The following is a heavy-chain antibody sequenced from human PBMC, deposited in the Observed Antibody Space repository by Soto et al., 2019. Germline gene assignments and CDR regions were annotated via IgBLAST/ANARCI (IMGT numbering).Heavy chain of an antibody. J-gene: IGHJ4*01. D-gene: IGHD6-19*01. CDR2: IYWDDDE. CDR3: AHTFSSGTFDY. Sequence: SGPTLVNPTQTLTLTCTFSGFSLSTSGVGVAWIRQPPGKTLEWLALIYWDDDERHSPSLKNRLTITKDTSTNQVVLTMTKMDPVDTATYYCAHTFSSGTFDYWGQGTLVTVSS. V-gene: IGHV2-5*02. CDR1: GFSLSTSGVG.